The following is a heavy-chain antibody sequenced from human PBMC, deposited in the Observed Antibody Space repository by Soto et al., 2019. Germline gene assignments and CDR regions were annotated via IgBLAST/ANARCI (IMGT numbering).Heavy chain of an antibody. V-gene: IGHV3-15*07. D-gene: IGHD6-6*01. CDR3: TTSREQLARRKDY. Sequence: GGSLRLSCAASGFTFSNAWMNWVRQAPGKGLEWVGRIKSKTDGGTTDYAAPVKGRFTISRDDSKNTLYLQMNSLKTEDTAVYYCTTSREQLARRKDYWGQGTLVTVSS. CDR2: IKSKTDGGTT. CDR1: GFTFSNAW. J-gene: IGHJ4*02.